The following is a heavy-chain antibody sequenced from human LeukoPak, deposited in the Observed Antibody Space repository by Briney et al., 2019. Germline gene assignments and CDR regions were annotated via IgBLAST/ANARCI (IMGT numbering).Heavy chain of an antibody. CDR3: AKVGWVGY. D-gene: IGHD6-19*01. CDR1: GFTFSSYA. Sequence: PGGSLRLSCAASGFTFSSYAMSWVRQAPGKGLEWVSAISGSGGSTYYADSVKGRFTISRDNSKNTLYLQMDSLRVDDTALYYCAKVGWVGYWGQGTLVTVSS. V-gene: IGHV3-23*01. J-gene: IGHJ4*02. CDR2: ISGSGGST.